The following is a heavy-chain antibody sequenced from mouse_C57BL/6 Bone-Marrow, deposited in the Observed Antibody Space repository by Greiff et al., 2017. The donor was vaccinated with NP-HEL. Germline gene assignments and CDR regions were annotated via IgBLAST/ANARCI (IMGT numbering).Heavy chain of an antibody. D-gene: IGHD2-5*01. CDR3: AREGLYYSTLGPMNY. V-gene: IGHV1-55*01. CDR1: GYTFTSYW. CDR2: IYPGSGST. J-gene: IGHJ4*01. Sequence: QVQLQQPGAELVKPGASVKMSCKASGYTFTSYWITWVKQRPGQGLEWIGDIYPGSGSTNYNEKFKSKATLTVDTSSSTAYMQLSSLTSDDSAVYYCAREGLYYSTLGPMNYWGQGTSVTVSS.